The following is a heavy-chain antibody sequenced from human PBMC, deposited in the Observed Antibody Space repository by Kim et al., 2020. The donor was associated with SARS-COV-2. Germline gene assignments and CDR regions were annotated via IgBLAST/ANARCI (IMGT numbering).Heavy chain of an antibody. D-gene: IGHD4-17*01. CDR3: ARVGTTVVTHYYYYYGMDV. CDR1: GFTFSSYS. V-gene: IGHV3-48*02. J-gene: IGHJ6*02. Sequence: GGSLRLSCAASGFTFSSYSMNWVRQAPGKGLEWVSYISSSSSTIYYADSVKGRFTISRDNAKNSLYLQMNSLRDEDTAVYYCARVGTTVVTHYYYYYGMDVWGQGTTVTVSS. CDR2: ISSSSSTI.